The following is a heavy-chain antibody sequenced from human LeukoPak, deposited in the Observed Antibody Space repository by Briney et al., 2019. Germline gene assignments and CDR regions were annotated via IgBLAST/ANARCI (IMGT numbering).Heavy chain of an antibody. D-gene: IGHD3-16*02. V-gene: IGHV5-51*01. CDR1: GYSFTSYW. J-gene: IGHJ4*02. CDR2: IYPGDSDT. CDR3: ARPVNDYVWGSYRSLWRPHFDY. Sequence: GESLKISCKGSGYSFTSYWIGWVRQMPGKGLEWMGIIYPGDSDTRYSPSFQGQVTISADKSISTAYLQWSSLKASDTAMYYCARPVNDYVWGSYRSLWRPHFDYWGQGTLVTVSS.